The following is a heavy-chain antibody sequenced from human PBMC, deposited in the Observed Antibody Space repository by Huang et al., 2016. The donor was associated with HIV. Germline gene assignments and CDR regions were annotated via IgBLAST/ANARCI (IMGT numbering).Heavy chain of an antibody. Sequence: QVQLVQSGAEVEKPGASVKLSCKASGYTFTSYSIHWVRQAPGQGLEWMGWDNPGKGKTKYSQKFQGRVTITRDKSARTVYLELNSLASEDTALFYCARGWGTRAFDFWGAGTLVTVS. V-gene: IGHV1-3*01. CDR2: DNPGKGKT. D-gene: IGHD3-16*01. J-gene: IGHJ3*01. CDR3: ARGWGTRAFDF. CDR1: GYTFTSYS.